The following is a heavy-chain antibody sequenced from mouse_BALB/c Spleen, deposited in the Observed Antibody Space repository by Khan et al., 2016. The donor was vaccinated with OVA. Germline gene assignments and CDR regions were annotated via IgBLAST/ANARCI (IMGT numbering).Heavy chain of an antibody. V-gene: IGHV3-2*02. CDR1: GYSITSGYG. CDR3: ARTARIKY. J-gene: IGHJ2*01. Sequence: EVKLLESGPGLVKPSQSLSLTCTVTGYSITSGYGWNWIRHFPGNKLEWTGYISYSGSTNYNPSLKSRISITRDTSKNQFFLQLNSVTTEDTATYYCARTARIKYWGQGTTLTVSS. CDR2: ISYSGST. D-gene: IGHD1-2*01.